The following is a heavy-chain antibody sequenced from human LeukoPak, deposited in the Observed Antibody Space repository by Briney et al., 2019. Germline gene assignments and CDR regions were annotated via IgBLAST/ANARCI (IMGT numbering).Heavy chain of an antibody. CDR2: INPNSGGT. J-gene: IGHJ4*02. Sequence: GASVKVSCXASGYTFTGYYMHWVRQARGQGLEWMGRINPNSGGTNYAQKFQGRVTMTRDASISTAYMELSRLRSDDTAVYYCASFDWLSYFDYWGQGTLVTVSS. CDR3: ASFDWLSYFDY. CDR1: GYTFTGYY. D-gene: IGHD3-9*01. V-gene: IGHV1-2*06.